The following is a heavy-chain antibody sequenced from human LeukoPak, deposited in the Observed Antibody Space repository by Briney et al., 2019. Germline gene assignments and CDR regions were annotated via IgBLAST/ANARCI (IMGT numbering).Heavy chain of an antibody. CDR3: AGTGVVATSYFFDY. CDR1: GGSISSYY. J-gene: IGHJ4*02. D-gene: IGHD5-12*01. V-gene: IGHV4-59*01. CDR2: IYYSGSA. Sequence: SETLSLTCTVSGGSISSYYWSWIRQPPGKGLEWIGFIYYSGSANYNPSLRSRVTMSVDTSKNQFSLKLTSVTAADTAVYYCAGTGVVATSYFFDYWGQGILVTVSS.